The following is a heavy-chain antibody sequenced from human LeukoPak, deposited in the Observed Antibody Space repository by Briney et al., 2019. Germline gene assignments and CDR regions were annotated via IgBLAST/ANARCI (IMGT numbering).Heavy chain of an antibody. V-gene: IGHV4-39*01. D-gene: IGHD5-24*01. CDR1: GAYISGSSYY. Sequence: SEPLSLPFTVSGAYISGSSYYWAWIRPPPGKGLEWIGSVYYTGSTYYMSSLKSRVTISADTSKNLFSLKVNSMTAADTAVYYCARHGPPMQRQFYDSWGQGTLVTVSS. CDR2: VYYTGST. J-gene: IGHJ4*02. CDR3: ARHGPPMQRQFYDS.